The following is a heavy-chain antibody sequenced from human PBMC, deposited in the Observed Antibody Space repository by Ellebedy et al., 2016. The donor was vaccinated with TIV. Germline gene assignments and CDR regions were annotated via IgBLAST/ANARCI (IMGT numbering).Heavy chain of an antibody. D-gene: IGHD6-6*01. Sequence: GGSLRLSCAASGFTFSIYAMHWVRQAPGKGLEWVAVISYDGSIKYYADSVKGRFTISRDNSKNTIYLQMNSLRAEDTAVYYCARDFQEFSSSYYSDYWGQGTLVTVSS. CDR3: ARDFQEFSSSYYSDY. V-gene: IGHV3-30-3*01. CDR2: ISYDGSIK. J-gene: IGHJ4*02. CDR1: GFTFSIYA.